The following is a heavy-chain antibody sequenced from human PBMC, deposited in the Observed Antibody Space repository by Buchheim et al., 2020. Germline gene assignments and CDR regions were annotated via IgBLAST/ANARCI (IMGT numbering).Heavy chain of an antibody. J-gene: IGHJ4*02. Sequence: QVQLVESGGGVVQPGRSLRLSCAASGFTFSSYAMHWVRQAPGKGLEWVAVISYDGRRENYVDSVKGRFTISRDNSEKTLYVQMNSLRVEDTAVYYCAREDGELYFDYWGQGTL. CDR3: AREDGELYFDY. CDR2: ISYDGRRE. CDR1: GFTFSSYA. V-gene: IGHV3-30*04. D-gene: IGHD1-7*01.